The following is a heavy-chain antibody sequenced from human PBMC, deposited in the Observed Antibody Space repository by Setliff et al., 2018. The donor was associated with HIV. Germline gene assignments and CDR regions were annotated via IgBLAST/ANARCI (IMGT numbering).Heavy chain of an antibody. CDR2: ISYSGST. CDR1: GGSISSFF. V-gene: IGHV4-59*08. Sequence: SETLSLTCTVSGGSISSFFWSWIRQPPGKGLEWIGHISYSGSTNYNPSLKSRVTISVDTSKNQFSLKLTSVTAADTAVYYCVSGPLSGYGYYFDYWGQGALVTVSS. CDR3: VSGPLSGYGYYFDY. D-gene: IGHD3-3*01. J-gene: IGHJ4*02.